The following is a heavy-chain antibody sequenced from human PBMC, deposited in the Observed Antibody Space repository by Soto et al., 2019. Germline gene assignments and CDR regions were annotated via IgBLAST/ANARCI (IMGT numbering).Heavy chain of an antibody. V-gene: IGHV4-30-2*01. CDR1: GGSISSGGYS. CDR2: IYHSGST. CDR3: ARGRLRLGELSLKIDP. J-gene: IGHJ5*02. D-gene: IGHD3-16*02. Sequence: SETLSLTCAVSGGSISSGGYSWSWIRQPPGKGLEWIGYIYHSGSTYYNPSLKSRVTISVDRSKNQFSLKLSSVTAADTAVYYCARGRLRLGELSLKIDPWGQGTLVTVSS.